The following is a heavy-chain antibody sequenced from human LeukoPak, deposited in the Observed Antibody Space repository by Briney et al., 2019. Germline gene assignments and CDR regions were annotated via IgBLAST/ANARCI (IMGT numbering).Heavy chain of an antibody. CDR2: INSDGSST. Sequence: PGGSLRLSCAASGFTFSSYWMPWVRQAPGKGLVWVSRINSDGSSTDYADSVKGRFTISRDNAKNTLYLQMNSLRAEDTAVYYCVRPGIAVPGGFDPWGQGTLVTVSS. D-gene: IGHD6-19*01. J-gene: IGHJ5*02. CDR1: GFTFSSYW. CDR3: VRPGIAVPGGFDP. V-gene: IGHV3-74*01.